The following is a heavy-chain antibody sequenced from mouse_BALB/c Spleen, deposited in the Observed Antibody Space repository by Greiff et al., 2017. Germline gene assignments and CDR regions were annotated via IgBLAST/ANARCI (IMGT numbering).Heavy chain of an antibody. Sequence: DVMLVESGGGLVKPGGSLKLSCAASGFTFSSYAMSWVRQTPEKRLEWVASISSGGSTYYPDSVKGRFTISRDNARNILYLQMSSLRSEDTAMYYCARGYGSSFAYWGQGTLVTVSA. CDR3: ARGYGSSFAY. V-gene: IGHV5-6-5*01. D-gene: IGHD1-1*01. CDR1: GFTFSSYA. CDR2: ISSGGST. J-gene: IGHJ3*01.